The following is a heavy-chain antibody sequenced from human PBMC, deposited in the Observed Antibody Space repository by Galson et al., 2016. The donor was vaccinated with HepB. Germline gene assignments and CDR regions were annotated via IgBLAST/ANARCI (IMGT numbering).Heavy chain of an antibody. CDR3: AIESRVLGAFDI. CDR2: ISAYDGDT. V-gene: IGHV1-18*01. CDR1: GYTFTTSG. Sequence: SVKVSCKASGYTFTTSGISWVRQAPGQGLQWMGWISAYDGDTNYAQRFQGRVIMTTDKSTNTAYMDVRTLRSDDTALYYCAIESRVLGAFDIWGEGTLVIVS. D-gene: IGHD2-8*01. J-gene: IGHJ3*02.